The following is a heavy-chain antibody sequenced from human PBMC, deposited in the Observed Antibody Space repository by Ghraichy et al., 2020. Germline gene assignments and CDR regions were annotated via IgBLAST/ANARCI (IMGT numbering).Heavy chain of an antibody. CDR2: INHSGST. CDR3: ASISYYYDSSGYYFDP. V-gene: IGHV4-34*01. J-gene: IGHJ5*02. D-gene: IGHD3-22*01. CDR1: GGSFSGYY. Sequence: LRLSCAVYGGSFSGYYWSWIRQPPGKGLEWIGEINHSGSTNYNPSLKSRVTISVDTSKNQFSLKLSSVTAADTAVYYCASISYYYDSSGYYFDPWGQGTLVTVSS.